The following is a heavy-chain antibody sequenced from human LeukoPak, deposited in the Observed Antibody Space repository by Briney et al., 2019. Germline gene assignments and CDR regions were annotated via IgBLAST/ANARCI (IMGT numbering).Heavy chain of an antibody. D-gene: IGHD1-1*01. CDR1: GYTFTNYG. CDR2: ISAYNGNT. J-gene: IGHJ4*02. Sequence: ASVKVSCKASGYTFTNYGISWVRQAPGQGLEWMGWISAYNGNTKYAQKLQGKVSMTTDTSTSTAYMELRSLRSDDTAVYYCARWKVPSYYFDYWGQGTLVTVSS. V-gene: IGHV1-18*01. CDR3: ARWKVPSYYFDY.